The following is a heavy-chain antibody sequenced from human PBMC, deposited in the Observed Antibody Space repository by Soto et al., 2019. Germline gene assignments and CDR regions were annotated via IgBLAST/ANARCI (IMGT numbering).Heavy chain of an antibody. CDR3: AFIQGGYCSSTSFPFYYYYGMDV. Sequence: QVQLVQSGAEVKKPGSSVKVSCRASGGTFSSYAISWVRQAPGQGLEWMGGIIPIFGAANYAQKFQGRVTITADESTSTAYMELSSLRSEHTAVYYYAFIQGGYCSSTSFPFYYYYGMDVWGHGTTVTVSS. V-gene: IGHV1-69*01. CDR2: IIPIFGAA. CDR1: GGTFSSYA. D-gene: IGHD2-2*01. J-gene: IGHJ6*02.